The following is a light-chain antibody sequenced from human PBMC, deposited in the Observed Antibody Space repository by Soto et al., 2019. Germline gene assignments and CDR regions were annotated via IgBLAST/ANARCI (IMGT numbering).Light chain of an antibody. CDR2: EGI. CDR3: CSYAGDSTWI. CDR1: SSDVGSYNL. V-gene: IGLV2-23*01. Sequence: QSALTQPASVSGSPGQSITISCTGTSSDVGSYNLVSWYQQDPGKAPKLMIYEGIKRPSGVSNRFSASMSGNTASLTISGLQAEDEAGYHCCSYAGDSTWIFGGGTQLTVL. J-gene: IGLJ2*01.